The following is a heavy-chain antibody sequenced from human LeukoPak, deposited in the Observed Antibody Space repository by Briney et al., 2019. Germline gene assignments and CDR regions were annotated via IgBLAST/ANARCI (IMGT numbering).Heavy chain of an antibody. V-gene: IGHV3-23*01. J-gene: IGHJ4*02. D-gene: IGHD2-15*01. Sequence: GGSLRLSCAASGFTFSSYAMSWVRQAPGKGLEWVSVISGSGGNTYYADSVKGRFTISRDNSKNTLYLQMNSLRAEDTAVYYCAKDWRYSSGGSCYHYYFDYWGQGTLVTVSS. CDR2: ISGSGGNT. CDR1: GFTFSSYA. CDR3: AKDWRYSSGGSCYHYYFDY.